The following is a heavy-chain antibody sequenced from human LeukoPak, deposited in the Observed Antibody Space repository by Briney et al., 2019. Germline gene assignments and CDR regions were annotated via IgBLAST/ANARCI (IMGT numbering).Heavy chain of an antibody. CDR3: AKRGDGGHKSLEY. V-gene: IGHV3-30*18. D-gene: IGHD3-16*01. Sequence: GGSLRLSCAASGFTFSSYWMHWVRQAPGKGLEWVATITYDGSSEYYADSVKDRFTVSRDNSKNTLYLQMSSLKTEDTAVYYCAKRGDGGHKSLEYWGQGTLVIVSS. CDR1: GFTFSSYW. J-gene: IGHJ4*02. CDR2: ITYDGSSE.